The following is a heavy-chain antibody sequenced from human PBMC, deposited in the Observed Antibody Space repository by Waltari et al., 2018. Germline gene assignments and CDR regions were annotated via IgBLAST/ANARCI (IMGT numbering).Heavy chain of an antibody. Sequence: EVQLVDSGGGLVQPGGSLRLSCAASGFSIRSHWMHWVRQAPGKGLVWVARINGDGSITRYAHSVKGRFTISRDNAKNTLYLQMSSLRAEDTAVYYCAREASNDGFDIWGQGTMVTVSS. CDR3: AREASNDGFDI. CDR2: INGDGSIT. J-gene: IGHJ3*02. V-gene: IGHV3-74*01. CDR1: GFSIRSHW.